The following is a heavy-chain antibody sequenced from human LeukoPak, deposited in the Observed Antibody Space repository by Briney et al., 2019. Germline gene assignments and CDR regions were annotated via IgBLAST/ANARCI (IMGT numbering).Heavy chain of an antibody. J-gene: IGHJ4*02. CDR3: ARQLGSSGDFDY. D-gene: IGHD2-15*01. Sequence: GESLQISCQGSGYSFTSYWIAWVRQMPGKGLEWMGIIYPGDSDTRYSPSFQGQVTISADKSITTAYLQWSSLKASDTAMYYCARQLGSSGDFDYWGQGTLVTVSS. V-gene: IGHV5-51*01. CDR2: IYPGDSDT. CDR1: GYSFTSYW.